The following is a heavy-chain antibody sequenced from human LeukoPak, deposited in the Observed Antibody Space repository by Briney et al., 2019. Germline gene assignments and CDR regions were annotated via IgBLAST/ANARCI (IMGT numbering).Heavy chain of an antibody. V-gene: IGHV4-34*01. CDR3: ARGRAVGATRIGFDY. D-gene: IGHD1-26*01. CDR1: GGSFSGYY. CDR2: INHSGST. J-gene: IGHJ4*02. Sequence: PSETLSLTCAVYGGSFSGYYWSWIRQPPGKGLEWIGEINHSGSTNYNPSLKSRVTISVDTSKNQFSLKLSSVTAADTAVYYCARGRAVGATRIGFDYWGQGTLVTVSS.